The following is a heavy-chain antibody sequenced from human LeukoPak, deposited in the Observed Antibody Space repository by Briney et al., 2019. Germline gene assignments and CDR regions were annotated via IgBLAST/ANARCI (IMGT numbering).Heavy chain of an antibody. D-gene: IGHD3-9*01. V-gene: IGHV1-2*02. CDR2: INPNSGGT. CDR1: GYTFTSYA. CDR3: ARDLGRYFDWLPPNWFDP. J-gene: IGHJ5*02. Sequence: ASVKVSCKASGYTFTSYAMNWVRQAPGQGLEWMGWINPNSGGTNYAQKFQGGVTMTRDTSISTAYMELSRLRSDDTAVYYCARDLGRYFDWLPPNWFDPWGQGTLVTVSS.